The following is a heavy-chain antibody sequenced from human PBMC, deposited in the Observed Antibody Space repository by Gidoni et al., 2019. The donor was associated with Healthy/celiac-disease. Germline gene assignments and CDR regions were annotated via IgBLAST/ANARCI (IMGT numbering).Heavy chain of an antibody. D-gene: IGHD3-22*01. CDR3: ATSYYDSSGYRGDFDY. J-gene: IGHJ4*02. CDR2: IYYSGST. Sequence: QLQLQESGPGLVKPSETLSLTCTVSGGSISSSSYYWGWIRQPPGKGLEWIGSIYYSGSTYYNPSLKSRVTISVDTSKNQFSLKLSSVTAADTAVYYCATSYYDSSGYRGDFDYWGQGTLVTVSS. V-gene: IGHV4-39*01. CDR1: GGSISSSSYY.